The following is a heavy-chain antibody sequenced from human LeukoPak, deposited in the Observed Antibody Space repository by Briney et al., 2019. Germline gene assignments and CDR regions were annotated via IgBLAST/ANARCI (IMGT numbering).Heavy chain of an antibody. Sequence: GGSLRLSCAASGFTFSSYSMTWVRQAPGKGLEWVAVISYDGSNKYYADSVKGRFTISRDNSKNTLYLQMNSLRAEDTAVYYCARDTRLSYYFDYWGQGTLVTVSS. CDR3: ARDTRLSYYFDY. J-gene: IGHJ4*02. D-gene: IGHD3-16*02. CDR1: GFTFSSYS. CDR2: ISYDGSNK. V-gene: IGHV3-30*19.